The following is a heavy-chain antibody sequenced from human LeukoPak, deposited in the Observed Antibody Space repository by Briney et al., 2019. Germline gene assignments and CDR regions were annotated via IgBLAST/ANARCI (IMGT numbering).Heavy chain of an antibody. CDR1: GFTFSDYA. D-gene: IGHD3-10*01. CDR3: ARDAWGSGSYYDL. Sequence: GGSLRLSCAASGFTFSDYAMHWVRQAPGKGLEYISAITINGATTFYADSVRGGFTISRDNSKNTLYLQMGSLRPEDTAVYYCARDAWGSGSYYDLWGRGTLVTVSS. J-gene: IGHJ2*01. CDR2: ITINGATT. V-gene: IGHV3-64*02.